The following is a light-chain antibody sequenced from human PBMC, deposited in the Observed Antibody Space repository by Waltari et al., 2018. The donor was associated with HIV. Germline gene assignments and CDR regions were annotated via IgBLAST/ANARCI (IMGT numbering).Light chain of an antibody. J-gene: IGLJ3*02. V-gene: IGLV3-25*03. Sequence: SYELTQTPSVSVSPGQTATISCSRGALPKKYSSWYGQKPGQSPVLIIYKDIERPSGLPERISGARSGTGGTLTISDVQAEDGGDYYCQSTAHEGTWGFGGGTKLTV. CDR3: QSTAHEGTWG. CDR1: ALPKKY. CDR2: KDI.